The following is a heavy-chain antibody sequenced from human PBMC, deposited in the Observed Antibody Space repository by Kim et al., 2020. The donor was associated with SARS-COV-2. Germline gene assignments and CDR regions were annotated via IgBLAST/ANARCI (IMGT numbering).Heavy chain of an antibody. CDR3: ARGRVRETIDY. CDR2: IWYDGSNK. CDR1: GFTFSSYG. J-gene: IGHJ4*02. V-gene: IGHV3-33*01. Sequence: GGSLRLSCAASGFTFSSYGMHWVRQAPGKGLEWVAVIWYDGSNKYYADSVKGRFTISRDNSKNTLYLQMNSLRAEDTAVYYRARGRVRETIDYWGQGTLVTVSS. D-gene: IGHD3-10*01.